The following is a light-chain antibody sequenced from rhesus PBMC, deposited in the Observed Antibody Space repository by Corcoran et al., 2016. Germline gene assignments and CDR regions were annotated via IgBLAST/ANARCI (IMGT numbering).Light chain of an antibody. CDR3: QQYNNWKT. V-gene: IGKV3-35*01. J-gene: IGKJ1*01. CDR2: NAS. CDR1: QSVSIN. Sequence: EIVMTQSPATLSLSPGERATLSCRASQSVSINLAWYQQKPGQAPRLLMSNASNRATGIPDRFSGSGSGTDFTLTISSLEPEDVGIYYCQQYNNWKTFGQGTKVEIK.